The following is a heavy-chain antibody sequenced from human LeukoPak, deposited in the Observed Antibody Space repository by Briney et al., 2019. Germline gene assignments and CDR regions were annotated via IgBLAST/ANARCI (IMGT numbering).Heavy chain of an antibody. CDR2: FYISTKT. Sequence: SETLSLTCTVSGDSLTIGSRYWGWIRQPGGKGLEWFGHFYISTKTSYKPYLESRVTISGDTAKNQFSLKLDSVTAADTAVYFCARCMSELDYGDYAYYYHMDVWGKGTTVTVSS. CDR3: ARCMSELDYGDYAYYYHMDV. D-gene: IGHD4-17*01. V-gene: IGHV4-61*09. J-gene: IGHJ6*04. CDR1: GDSLTIGSRY.